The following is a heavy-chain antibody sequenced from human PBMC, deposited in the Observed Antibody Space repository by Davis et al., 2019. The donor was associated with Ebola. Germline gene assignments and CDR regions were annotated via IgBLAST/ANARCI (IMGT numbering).Heavy chain of an antibody. D-gene: IGHD2-8*01. Sequence: MPGGSLRLSCAASGFSFSSYWMHWVRQAPGKGLEWIGSVFYSGRTYYNPSLKSRVTISVDTSKNQFSLKLTSVTAADTAVYYCARHVGRTLMVYVPYFDYWGQGTLVTVSS. J-gene: IGHJ4*02. CDR1: GFSFSSYW. V-gene: IGHV4-39*01. CDR3: ARHVGRTLMVYVPYFDY. CDR2: VFYSGRT.